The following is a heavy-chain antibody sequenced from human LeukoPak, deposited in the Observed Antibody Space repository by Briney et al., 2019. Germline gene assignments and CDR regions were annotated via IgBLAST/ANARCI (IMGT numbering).Heavy chain of an antibody. CDR3: AKGYCSSTTCYSRFEY. D-gene: IGHD2-2*01. CDR2: ISHDISNK. Sequence: GGSLRLSCAASGFTFSSYGMHWVRQAPGKGLEWVALISHDISNKFYADSVKGRFTISRDNSKNTLYLQMNSLRAVDTAVYYCAKGYCSSTTCYSRFEYWGQGTLVTVSS. J-gene: IGHJ4*02. CDR1: GFTFSSYG. V-gene: IGHV3-30*18.